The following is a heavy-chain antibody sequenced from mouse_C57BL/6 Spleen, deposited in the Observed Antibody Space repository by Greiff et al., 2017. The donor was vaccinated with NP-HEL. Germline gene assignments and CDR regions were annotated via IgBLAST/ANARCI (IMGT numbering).Heavy chain of an antibody. Sequence: EVQRVESGGGLVKPGGSLKLSCAASGFTFSSYAMSWVRQTPEKRLEWVATISDGGSYTYYPDNVKGRFTISRDNAKNNLYLQMSHLKSEDTAMYYCARDYGSGEYFDVWGTGTTVTVSS. CDR1: GFTFSSYA. J-gene: IGHJ1*03. CDR3: ARDYGSGEYFDV. CDR2: ISDGGSYT. V-gene: IGHV5-4*01. D-gene: IGHD1-1*01.